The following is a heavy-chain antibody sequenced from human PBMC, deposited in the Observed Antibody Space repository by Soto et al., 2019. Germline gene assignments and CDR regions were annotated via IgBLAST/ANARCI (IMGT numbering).Heavy chain of an antibody. CDR1: GYSFTSYW. CDR2: IYPGDSDT. CDR3: VRPFDSSGWYGY. J-gene: IGHJ4*02. D-gene: IGHD6-19*01. V-gene: IGHV5-51*01. Sequence: PWESQKISCQSSGYSFTSYWTGWGRQTPGKGLEWRGRIYPGDSDTRYSPSCQGQVTISAGKSISAAFLQWSSLKASETAMYYCVRPFDSSGWYGYWGQGALVTASS.